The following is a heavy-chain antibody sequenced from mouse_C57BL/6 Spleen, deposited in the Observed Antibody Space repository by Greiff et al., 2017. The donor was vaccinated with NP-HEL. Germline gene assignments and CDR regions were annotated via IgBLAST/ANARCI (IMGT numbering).Heavy chain of an antibody. CDR3: ARGGSSYVGNYFDY. D-gene: IGHD1-1*01. CDR2: IHPNSGST. V-gene: IGHV1-64*01. Sequence: QVQLQQPGAELVKPGASVKLSCKASGYTFTSYWMHWVKQRPGQGLEWIGMIHPNSGSTNYNEKFKSKATLTVDKSSSTAYMQLSSLTSEDSAVYYCARGGSSYVGNYFDYWGQGTTLTVSS. CDR1: GYTFTSYW. J-gene: IGHJ2*01.